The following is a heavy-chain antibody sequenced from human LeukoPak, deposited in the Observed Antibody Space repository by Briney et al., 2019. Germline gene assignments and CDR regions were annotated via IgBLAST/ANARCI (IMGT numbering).Heavy chain of an antibody. D-gene: IGHD6-13*01. Sequence: GGSLRLSCAASGFTFSSYEMNWVRQAPGKGLEWVSYISSSGSTIYCADSVKGRFTISRDNAKNSLYLRMNSLRAEDTAVYYCARDPGYSRGTGFDYWGQGTLVTVSS. CDR1: GFTFSSYE. V-gene: IGHV3-48*03. CDR2: ISSSGSTI. J-gene: IGHJ4*02. CDR3: ARDPGYSRGTGFDY.